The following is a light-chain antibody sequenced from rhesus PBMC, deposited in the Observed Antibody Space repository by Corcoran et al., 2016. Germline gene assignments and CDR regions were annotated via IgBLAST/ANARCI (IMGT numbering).Light chain of an antibody. CDR2: ATS. J-gene: IGKJ2*01. CDR1: QSVTTY. CDR3: QQYDHWNT. Sequence: EIVMTQSPATLSLSPGKRATLSCRASQSVTTYVAWYQQKPEQAPRLLINATSSRATDIPDRCSGSGSGTDFPLIISSLEPEDVGVYYCQQYDHWNTFVPGTKVEIK. V-gene: IGKV3S9*01.